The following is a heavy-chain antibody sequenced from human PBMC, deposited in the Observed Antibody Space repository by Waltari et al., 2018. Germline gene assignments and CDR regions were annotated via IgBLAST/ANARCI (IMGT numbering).Heavy chain of an antibody. J-gene: IGHJ4*01. Sequence: QVQLRESGPGLVKASETLSLTCTVSGGSIATNAYYWGWIRQAPGQGLEWIGSIFHTGTTYYNPALKSRLTISVDTSKNDFSLRLSSAAAADTAVYFCARRPYSGSYSLWGQGTLVTVSS. CDR3: ARRPYSGSYSL. CDR1: GGSIATNAYY. D-gene: IGHD1-26*01. V-gene: IGHV4-39*02. CDR2: IFHTGTT.